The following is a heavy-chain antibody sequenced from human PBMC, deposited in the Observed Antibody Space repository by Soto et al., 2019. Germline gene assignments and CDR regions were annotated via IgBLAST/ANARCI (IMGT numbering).Heavy chain of an antibody. CDR2: LSYTGRA. CDR1: CGSIHSSY. CDR3: ARVNYGDYYYGMDV. J-gene: IGHJ6*02. V-gene: IGHV4-59*01. D-gene: IGHD4-17*01. Sequence: SETMALTCPVSCGSIHSSYWNWIRQPPGKGLEWIVYLSYTGRANYNASIKSRLNISVDTSKNQFSLKLSSVTAAETALYYCARVNYGDYYYGMDVWGQGTTVTVSS.